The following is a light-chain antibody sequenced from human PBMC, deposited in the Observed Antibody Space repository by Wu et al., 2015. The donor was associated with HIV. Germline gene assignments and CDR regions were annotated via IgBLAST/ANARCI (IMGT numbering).Light chain of an antibody. V-gene: IGKV3-20*01. J-gene: IGKJ3*01. CDR2: GAS. CDR3: QQYNNWPPFT. CDR1: QSVSSSY. Sequence: EIVMTQSPATLSVSPGERATLSCRASQSVSSSYIAWYQQKPGQAPSLLIYGASSRATGIPDRFSGSGSGTDFTLTISRLEPEDFAVYYCQQYNNWPPFTFGPGTKVEYQT.